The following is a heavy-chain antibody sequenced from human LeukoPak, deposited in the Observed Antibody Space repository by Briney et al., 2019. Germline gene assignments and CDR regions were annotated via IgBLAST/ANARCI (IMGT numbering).Heavy chain of an antibody. J-gene: IGHJ4*02. V-gene: IGHV4-30-2*01. D-gene: IGHD6-13*01. CDR2: IFHSGST. Sequence: SQTLSLTCAVSGGSISSGGHSWSWIRQPPGKGLEWIGYIFHSGSTYYNSFLKSRVTISVDGSKNQFSLKLTSVTAADTAVYYCARGPYIRRWTGLFDNWGQGTLVTVSS. CDR3: ARGPYIRRWTGLFDN. CDR1: GGSISSGGHS.